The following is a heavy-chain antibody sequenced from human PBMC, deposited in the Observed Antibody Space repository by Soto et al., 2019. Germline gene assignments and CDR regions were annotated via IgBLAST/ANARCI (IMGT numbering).Heavy chain of an antibody. J-gene: IGHJ6*03. V-gene: IGHV3-33*01. CDR3: ARGRIAGRYYYYYMDV. CDR2: IWYDGSNK. CDR1: GFTFSSYG. D-gene: IGHD3-10*01. Sequence: GGSLRLSCAASGFTFSSYGMHWVRQAPGKGLEWVAVIWYDGSNKYYADSVKGRFTISRDNSKNTLYLQMNSLRAEDTAVYYCARGRIAGRYYYYYMDVWGKGTTVTVSS.